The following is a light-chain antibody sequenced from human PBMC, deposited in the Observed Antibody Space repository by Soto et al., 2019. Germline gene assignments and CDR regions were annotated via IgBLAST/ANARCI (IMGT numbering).Light chain of an antibody. CDR1: QSISSN. J-gene: IGKJ1*01. CDR3: QQYDNWPPPWT. Sequence: EIVMTQSPATLSVSPGERATLSCRASQSISSNLAWYQQKSGQAPRLLIYGASTRATGIPARFSGSGSGTEFTLTISSLQSEDFAVYYCQQYDNWPPPWTFGQGTKVEI. CDR2: GAS. V-gene: IGKV3-15*01.